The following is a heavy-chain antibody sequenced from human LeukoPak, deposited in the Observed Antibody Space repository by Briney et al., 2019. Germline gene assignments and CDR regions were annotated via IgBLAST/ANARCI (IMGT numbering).Heavy chain of an antibody. CDR1: GYSISSGYY. CDR2: IYHSGST. D-gene: IGHD2-15*01. V-gene: IGHV4-38-2*01. J-gene: IGHJ5*02. Sequence: SETLSLTCAVSGYSISSGYYWGWIRQPPGKGLEWIGSIYHSGSTYYNPSLKRRVTISVDTSKNQFSLKVRSVTAADTAVYYCARHLIVVPPGPPRRLPNWFDPWGQGTLVTVSS. CDR3: ARHLIVVPPGPPRRLPNWFDP.